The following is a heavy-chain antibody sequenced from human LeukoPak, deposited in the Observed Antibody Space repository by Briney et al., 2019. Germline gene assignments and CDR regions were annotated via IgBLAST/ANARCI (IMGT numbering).Heavy chain of an antibody. D-gene: IGHD3-22*01. Sequence: SETLSLTCAVYGGSFSGYYWSWIRQPPGKGLEWIGEINHSGSTNYNPSLKSRVTISVDTSKNQFSLKLSSVTAADTAVYYCARRAKITMIVVVIRNWYFDLWGRGTLVTVSS. CDR2: INHSGST. V-gene: IGHV4-34*01. CDR3: ARRAKITMIVVVIRNWYFDL. CDR1: GGSFSGYY. J-gene: IGHJ2*01.